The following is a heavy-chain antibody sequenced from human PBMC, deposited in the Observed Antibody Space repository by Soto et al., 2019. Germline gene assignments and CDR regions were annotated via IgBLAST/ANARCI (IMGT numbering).Heavy chain of an antibody. Sequence: QVQLVQSGAEVKKPGSSVKVSCKASGDTFSSYTINWVRQAPGLGLEWMGRINPILSLSNYAQRFQGRVTFAPDXXTSTAYMELRSLKSEDTAMYYCATSYGSGYRAFDYWGQGALVTVSS. V-gene: IGHV1-69*02. CDR1: GDTFSSYT. CDR2: INPILSLS. D-gene: IGHD3-10*01. CDR3: ATSYGSGYRAFDY. J-gene: IGHJ4*02.